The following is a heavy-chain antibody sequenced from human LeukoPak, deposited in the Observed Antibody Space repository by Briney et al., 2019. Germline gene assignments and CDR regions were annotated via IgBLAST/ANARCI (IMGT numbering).Heavy chain of an antibody. Sequence: PSETLSLTCTVSGGSISSSSYYWGWIRQPPGKGLEWIGSIYYSGSTYYNPSLKSRVTISVDTSKNQFSLKLSSVTAADTAVYYCALSGYSGYDHFDYWGQGTLVTVSS. J-gene: IGHJ4*02. CDR3: ALSGYSGYDHFDY. V-gene: IGHV4-39*07. D-gene: IGHD5-12*01. CDR2: IYYSGST. CDR1: GGSISSSSYY.